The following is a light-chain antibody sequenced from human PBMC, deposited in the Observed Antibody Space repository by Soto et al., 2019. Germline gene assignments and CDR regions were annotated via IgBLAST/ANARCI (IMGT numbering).Light chain of an antibody. Sequence: EIVLTQSPGTLSLSPGERATLSCRAGQSASSRYLAWYQLKPGQAPRVLIYGASSRATGIPDRFSGSGSGTDFTLTLSRLEPEDFAVYSCLQYGSSTLTFGQGTKVKIK. CDR3: LQYGSSTLT. CDR2: GAS. CDR1: QSASSRY. V-gene: IGKV3-20*01. J-gene: IGKJ1*01.